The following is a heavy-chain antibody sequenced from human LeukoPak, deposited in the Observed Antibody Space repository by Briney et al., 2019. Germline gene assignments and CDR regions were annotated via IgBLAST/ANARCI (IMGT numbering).Heavy chain of an antibody. CDR2: INHSGST. CDR1: GYSISSGYY. J-gene: IGHJ4*02. CDR3: ARDLITMTPY. V-gene: IGHV4-34*01. Sequence: SETLSLTCAVSGYSISSGYYWSWIRQPPGKGLEWIGEINHSGSTNYNPSLKSRVTISVDTSKNQFSLKLSSVTAADTAVYYCARDLITMTPYWGQGTLATVSS. D-gene: IGHD3-22*01.